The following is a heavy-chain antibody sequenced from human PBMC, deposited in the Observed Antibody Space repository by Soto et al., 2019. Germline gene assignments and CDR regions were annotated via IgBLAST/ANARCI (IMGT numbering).Heavy chain of an antibody. Sequence: SETLSLTCAVYGGSFSGYYWSWIRQPPGKGLEWIGEINHSGSTNYNPSLKSRVTISVDTSKNQFSLKLSSVTAADTAVYYCARGVPRGWYELYYYYGMDVWGQGTTVTVSS. CDR1: GGSFSGYY. D-gene: IGHD6-19*01. V-gene: IGHV4-34*01. CDR2: INHSGST. J-gene: IGHJ6*02. CDR3: ARGVPRGWYELYYYYGMDV.